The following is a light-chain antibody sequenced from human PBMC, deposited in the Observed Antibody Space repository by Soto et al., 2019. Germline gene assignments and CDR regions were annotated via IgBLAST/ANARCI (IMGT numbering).Light chain of an antibody. CDR2: GNN. V-gene: IGLV1-44*01. Sequence: QPVLTQPPSASGTPGQRVTISCSGSSSNIGSNTVNWYQQLPGTAPKLLISGNNQRPSGVPDRFSGSKSGTSASLAISGLQSEDEADYYCAAWDDNLNGVVFGGGTKLTVL. CDR1: SSNIGSNT. CDR3: AAWDDNLNGVV. J-gene: IGLJ2*01.